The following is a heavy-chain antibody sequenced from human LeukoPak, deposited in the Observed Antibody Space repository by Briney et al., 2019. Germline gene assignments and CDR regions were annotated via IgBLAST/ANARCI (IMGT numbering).Heavy chain of an antibody. CDR2: IIPILGTA. J-gene: IGHJ4*02. CDR1: GGTFSSYA. Sequence: GASVKVSCKASGGTFSSYAISWVRQAPGQGLEWMGGIIPILGTANYAQHFQGRLTITADESTTTAYMELSSLRSEDTAVYYCARDPGYNDRSGYYHMYYFDNWGQGTLVTVSS. CDR3: ARDPGYNDRSGYYHMYYFDN. D-gene: IGHD3-22*01. V-gene: IGHV1-69*13.